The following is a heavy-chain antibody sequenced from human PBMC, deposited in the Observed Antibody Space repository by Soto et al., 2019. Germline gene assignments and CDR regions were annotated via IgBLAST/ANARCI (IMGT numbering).Heavy chain of an antibody. Sequence: SETLSLTCTVSGGSISSSSYYWGWIRQPPGKGLEWIGSIYYSGSTYYNPSLKSRVTISVDTSKNQFSLKLSSVTAADTAVYYCARPSGAAMAIDYWGQGTLVTVSS. D-gene: IGHD5-18*01. V-gene: IGHV4-39*01. CDR3: ARPSGAAMAIDY. J-gene: IGHJ4*02. CDR1: GGSISSSSYY. CDR2: IYYSGST.